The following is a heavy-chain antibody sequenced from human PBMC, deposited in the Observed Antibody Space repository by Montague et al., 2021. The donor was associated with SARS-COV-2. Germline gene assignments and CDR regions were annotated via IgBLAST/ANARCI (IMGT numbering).Heavy chain of an antibody. CDR3: AREEVWDSSGYHIDY. D-gene: IGHD3-22*01. CDR1: GFTFSSYG. Sequence: SLRLSCAASGFTFSSYGMHWVRQAPGKGLEWVAVIWYDGSNKYYADSVKGRFTISRDNSKSTLYLQMNSLRAEDTAVYYCAREEVWDSSGYHIDYWGQGTLVTVSS. J-gene: IGHJ4*02. V-gene: IGHV3-33*01. CDR2: IWYDGSNK.